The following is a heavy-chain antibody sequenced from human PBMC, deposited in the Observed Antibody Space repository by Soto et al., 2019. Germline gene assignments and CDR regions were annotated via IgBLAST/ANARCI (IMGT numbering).Heavy chain of an antibody. J-gene: IGHJ4*02. Sequence: GGSLRLSCAASGFTFSSYRMNWVRQAPGKGLEWVSYISSTSSTIYYADSVKGRFTISRDNAKNSLYLQMNSLRAEDTAVYYCASPTKNCSSTSCYLFWGQGT. CDR2: ISSTSSTI. CDR3: ASPTKNCSSTSCYLF. D-gene: IGHD2-2*01. CDR1: GFTFSSYR. V-gene: IGHV3-48*01.